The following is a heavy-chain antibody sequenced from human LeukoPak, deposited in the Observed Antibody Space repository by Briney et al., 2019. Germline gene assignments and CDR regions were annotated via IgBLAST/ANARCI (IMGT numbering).Heavy chain of an antibody. CDR2: IWYDGSNK. Sequence: GGSLRLSCAASGFTFSSYGMHWVRQAPGKGLEWVAVIWYDGSNKYYADSVKGRFTISRDNSKNTLYLQMNSLRAEDTAVYYCARDPIPGYYDSSGYFNYWYFDLWGRGTLVTVSS. J-gene: IGHJ2*01. CDR3: ARDPIPGYYDSSGYFNYWYFDL. D-gene: IGHD3-22*01. CDR1: GFTFSSYG. V-gene: IGHV3-33*01.